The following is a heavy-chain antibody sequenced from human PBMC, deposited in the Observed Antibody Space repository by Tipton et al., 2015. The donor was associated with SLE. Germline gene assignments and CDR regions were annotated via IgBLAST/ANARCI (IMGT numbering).Heavy chain of an antibody. D-gene: IGHD6-13*01. CDR2: INHSGST. CDR3: ARDPHLPAAGKNY. Sequence: TLSLTCAVSGYSISSGYYWSWIRQPPGKGLEWIGEINHSGSTNYNPSLKSRVTISVDTSKNQFSLKLSSVTAADTAVYYCARDPHLPAAGKNYWGQGTLVTVSS. CDR1: GYSISSGYY. V-gene: IGHV4-34*01. J-gene: IGHJ4*02.